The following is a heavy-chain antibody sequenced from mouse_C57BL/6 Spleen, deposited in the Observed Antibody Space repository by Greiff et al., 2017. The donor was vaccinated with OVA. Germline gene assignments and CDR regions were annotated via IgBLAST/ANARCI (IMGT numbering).Heavy chain of an antibody. V-gene: IGHV1-82*01. Sequence: QVQLQQSGPELVKPGASVKISCKASGYAFSSSWMNWVKQRPGKGLEWIGRIYPGDGDTNYNGKFKGKATLTADKSSSTAYMQLSSLTSEDSAVYFCAIIYDYGSSWYFDVWGTGTTVTVSS. CDR2: IYPGDGDT. CDR3: AIIYDYGSSWYFDV. D-gene: IGHD1-1*01. J-gene: IGHJ1*03. CDR1: GYAFSSSW.